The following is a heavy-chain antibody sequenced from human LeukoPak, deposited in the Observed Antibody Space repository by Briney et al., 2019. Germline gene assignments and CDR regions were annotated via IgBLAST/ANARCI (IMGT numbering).Heavy chain of an antibody. CDR2: INHSGST. CDR1: GGSFSGYY. J-gene: IGHJ6*03. Sequence: PSETLSLTCAVYGGSFSGYYWSWIRQPPGKGLEWIGEINHSGSTNYNPSLKSRVTISVDTSKNQFSLKLSSVTAADTGVYYCARALRTFGYYYYYMDVWGEGTTVTVSS. CDR3: ARALRTFGYYYYYMDV. V-gene: IGHV4-34*01. D-gene: IGHD3-16*01.